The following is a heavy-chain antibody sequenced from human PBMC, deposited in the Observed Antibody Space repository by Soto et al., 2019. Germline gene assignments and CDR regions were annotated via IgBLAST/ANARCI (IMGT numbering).Heavy chain of an antibody. J-gene: IGHJ4*02. CDR1: GDIVSSKSAA. CDR2: TYYRSKWYN. V-gene: IGHV6-1*01. CDR3: ARSDGHFDY. Sequence: SQTLSLTCAISGDIVSSKSAAWNWIRRSPSRGLEWLGRTYYRSKWYNDYAVSVKSRITINPDTSKNQFSLQLNSVTPEDTAVYYCARSDGHFDYWGQGTLVTVSS.